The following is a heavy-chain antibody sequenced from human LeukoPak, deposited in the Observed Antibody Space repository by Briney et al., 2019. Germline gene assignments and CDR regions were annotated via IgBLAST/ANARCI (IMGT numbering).Heavy chain of an antibody. J-gene: IGHJ4*02. Sequence: GRSLRLSCAASGFTFSSYSMNWVRQAPGKGLEWVSSISSSSSYIYYADSVKGRFTISRDNAKNSLYLQMNSLRAEDTAVYYCARASFGAFDYWGQGTLVTVSS. CDR2: ISSSSSYI. D-gene: IGHD3-16*01. CDR1: GFTFSSYS. CDR3: ARASFGAFDY. V-gene: IGHV3-21*01.